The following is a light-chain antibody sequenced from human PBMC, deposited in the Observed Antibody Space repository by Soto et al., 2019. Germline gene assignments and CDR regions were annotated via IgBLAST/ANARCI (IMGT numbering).Light chain of an antibody. J-gene: IGLJ1*01. CDR2: DVS. CDR1: SADIGAYDH. V-gene: IGLV2-14*01. Sequence: LTPPASVSGSPGRSISISCAGTSADIGAYDHVSWYQQHPGKAPKLIIYDVSSRPSGVSNRFSGSKSANTASLTIFGLQAEDEADYFCSSYTDFSLYVFGTGTRSP. CDR3: SSYTDFSLYV.